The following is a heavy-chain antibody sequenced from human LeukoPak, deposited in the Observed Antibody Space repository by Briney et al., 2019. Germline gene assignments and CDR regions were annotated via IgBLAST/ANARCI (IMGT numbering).Heavy chain of an antibody. D-gene: IGHD2-15*01. CDR2: ISGGYNGDS. J-gene: IGHJ4*02. V-gene: IGHV1-18*01. CDR1: GYNFRHYG. CDR3: ARDEKKYCSGGSCPAYFDY. Sequence: ASVKVSCKTSGYNFRHYGISWVRQAPGQGLEWMAWISGGYNGDSNYALKLRGRLTMTTDTSTSTAYMGLRSLRSDDTAVYYCARDEKKYCSGGSCPAYFDYWGQGTLVTVSS.